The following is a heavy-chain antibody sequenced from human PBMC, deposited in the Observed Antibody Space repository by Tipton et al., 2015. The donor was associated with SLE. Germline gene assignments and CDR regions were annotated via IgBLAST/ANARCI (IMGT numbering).Heavy chain of an antibody. J-gene: IGHJ4*02. CDR3: ARGISSGWWNY. CDR2: INHSGST. V-gene: IGHV4-34*01. CDR1: GGPFSGYY. Sequence: GSLRLSCAVYGGPFSGYYGSWIRQPPGKGLEWIGEINHSGSTNYNPSLKSRVTISVDTSKNQFSPKLSSVTAAGTAVYYCARGISSGWWNYWGQGNLVTVSS. D-gene: IGHD6-19*01.